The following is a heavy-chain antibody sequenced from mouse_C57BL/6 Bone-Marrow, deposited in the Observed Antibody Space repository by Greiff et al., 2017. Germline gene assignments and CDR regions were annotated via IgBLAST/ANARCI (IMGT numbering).Heavy chain of an antibody. CDR2: IYPGSGST. J-gene: IGHJ2*01. D-gene: IGHD2-5*01. CDR3: ARRAYYSNFFDY. V-gene: IGHV1-55*01. Sequence: QVQLQQSGAELVKPGASVKMSCKASGYTFTSYWITWVKQRPGQGLEWIGDIYPGSGSTNYNEKFKSKATLTVDTSSSPAYMQLSSLTSGDSAVYYCARRAYYSNFFDYWGQGTTLTVSA. CDR1: GYTFTSYW.